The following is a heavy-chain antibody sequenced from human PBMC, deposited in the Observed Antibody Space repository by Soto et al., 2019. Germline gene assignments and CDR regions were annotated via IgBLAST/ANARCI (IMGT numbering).Heavy chain of an antibody. V-gene: IGHV1-8*01. Sequence: ASVTVSCQASGYTFTSYDINWVRQATGQGLAWMGWMNPNSGNTGYAQKFQGRFTMTRNTSISTAYMELSSLRSEDTAVYYCARGLYCSGGSCYYMGNYYYGMNVWGQGTTVTVSS. CDR1: GYTFTSYD. J-gene: IGHJ6*02. D-gene: IGHD2-15*01. CDR3: ARGLYCSGGSCYYMGNYYYGMNV. CDR2: MNPNSGNT.